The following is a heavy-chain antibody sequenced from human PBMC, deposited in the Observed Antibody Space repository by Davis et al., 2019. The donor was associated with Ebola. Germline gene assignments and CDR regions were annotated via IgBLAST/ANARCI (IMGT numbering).Heavy chain of an antibody. Sequence: PGGSLRLSCAASGFTFSNYAMSWVRQAPGKGLEWVSTISGSGGSTYYADSVKGRFTISRDNSKNTLYLQMNSLRAEVTAVYYCAKDGLEEYYYYYGMDVWGKGTTVTVSS. CDR1: GFTFSNYA. CDR3: AKDGLEEYYYYYGMDV. J-gene: IGHJ6*04. D-gene: IGHD3/OR15-3a*01. CDR2: ISGSGGST. V-gene: IGHV3-23*01.